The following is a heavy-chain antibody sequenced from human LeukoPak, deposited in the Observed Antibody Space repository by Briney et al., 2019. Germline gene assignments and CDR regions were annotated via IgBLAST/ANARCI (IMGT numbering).Heavy chain of an antibody. CDR2: IYYSGST. Sequence: PSETLSLTCTVSGGSISSYHWSWIRQPPGKGLEWIGYIYYSGSTNYNPSLKSRVTISVDTSKNQFSLKLSSVTAADTAVYCCARAFVHSLNWSDPWGQGTLVTVSS. D-gene: IGHD3-16*01. CDR3: ARAFVHSLNWSDP. CDR1: GGSISSYH. V-gene: IGHV4-59*01. J-gene: IGHJ5*02.